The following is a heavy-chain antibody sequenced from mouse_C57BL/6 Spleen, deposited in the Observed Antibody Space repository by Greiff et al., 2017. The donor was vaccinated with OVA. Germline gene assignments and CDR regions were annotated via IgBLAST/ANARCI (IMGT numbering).Heavy chain of an antibody. J-gene: IGHJ4*01. D-gene: IGHD3-3*01. V-gene: IGHV5-4*01. CDR2: ISDGGSYT. CDR3: ARGTRGHYYAMDY. Sequence: EVHLVESGGGLVKPGGSLKLSCAASGFTFSSYAMSWVRQTPEKRLEWVATISDGGSYTYYPDTVKGRFTISRDNAKNNLYLQMSHLKSEETAMYYCARGTRGHYYAMDYWGQGTSVTVSS. CDR1: GFTFSSYA.